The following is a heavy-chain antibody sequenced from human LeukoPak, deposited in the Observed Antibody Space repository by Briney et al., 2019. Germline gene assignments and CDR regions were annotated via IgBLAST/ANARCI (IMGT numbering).Heavy chain of an antibody. CDR2: INTDGSST. Sequence: GGSLRLSCAASGFIFSSFWMHWVRQVPGKGLVWVSRINTDGSSTNYADSVKGRFTIARDNAKKTLYLQMNGLRAEDTAVYHCARDPRLGDSSGYFSNWGQGTQVTVSS. CDR1: GFIFSSFW. CDR3: ARDPRLGDSSGYFSN. V-gene: IGHV3-74*01. D-gene: IGHD3-22*01. J-gene: IGHJ4*02.